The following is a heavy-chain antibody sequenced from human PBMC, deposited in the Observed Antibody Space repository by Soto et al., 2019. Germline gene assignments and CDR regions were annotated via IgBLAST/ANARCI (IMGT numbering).Heavy chain of an antibody. CDR3: TKDRVPDGIYSSDY. D-gene: IGHD2-15*01. V-gene: IGHV3-23*03. CDR1: GFYDCESS. J-gene: IGHJ4*02. CDR2: IDLSGTTT. Sequence: RTLTLSCEGSGFYDCESSMNSDRQTTGKGLEWVSFIDLSGTTTHYRDSVKGRFTIFKDKSMNTVYLLMNSLTVEDAAVYYCTKDRVPDGIYSSDYWGQGALVTVSS.